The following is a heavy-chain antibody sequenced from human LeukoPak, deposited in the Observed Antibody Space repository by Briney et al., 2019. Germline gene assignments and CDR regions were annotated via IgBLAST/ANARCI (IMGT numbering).Heavy chain of an antibody. D-gene: IGHD3-10*01. V-gene: IGHV3-7*01. CDR2: IKQDGSEK. CDR3: AREGYYGSGSYSPFEY. J-gene: IGHJ4*02. CDR1: GFTFSSYW. Sequence: GGSLRLSCAASGFTFSSYWMSWVRQAPGKGLEWVANIKQDGSEKYYVDSVKGRFTISRDNAKNSLYLQMNSLRAEDTAVYYCAREGYYGSGSYSPFEYWGQGTLVTVSS.